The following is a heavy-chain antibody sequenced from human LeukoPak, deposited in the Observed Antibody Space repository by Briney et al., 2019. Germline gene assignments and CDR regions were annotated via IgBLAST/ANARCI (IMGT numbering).Heavy chain of an antibody. CDR3: ARGRQNGYSSSWYFDY. J-gene: IGHJ4*02. Sequence: SETLSLTCAVYGGSFSGYYWSWIRQPPGKGLEWIGEINHSGSTNYNPSLKSRVTISVDTSKNQFSLKLSSVTAADTAVYYCARGRQNGYSSSWYFDYWGQGTLVTVSS. V-gene: IGHV4-34*01. D-gene: IGHD6-13*01. CDR1: GGSFSGYY. CDR2: INHSGST.